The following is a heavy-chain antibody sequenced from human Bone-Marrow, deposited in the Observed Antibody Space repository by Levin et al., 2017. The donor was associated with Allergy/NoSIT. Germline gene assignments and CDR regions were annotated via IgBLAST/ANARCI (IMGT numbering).Heavy chain of an antibody. CDR2: INGDSTYR. CDR3: AREADSGTHYLD. V-gene: IGHV3-11*05. Sequence: GGSLRLSCAASGFIFNDHYMSWVRQAPGKEPEWISHINGDSTYRNYADSVKGRFTISRDNVNNYVYLQMDSLIVEDTATYYCAREADSGTHYLDWGQGTLVTGSS. D-gene: IGHD1-1*01. J-gene: IGHJ4*02. CDR1: GFIFNDHY.